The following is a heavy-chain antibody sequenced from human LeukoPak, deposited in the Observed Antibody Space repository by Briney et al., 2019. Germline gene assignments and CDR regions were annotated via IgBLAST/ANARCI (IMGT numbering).Heavy chain of an antibody. D-gene: IGHD2-2*02. V-gene: IGHV5-51*01. Sequence: GESLKISCKGSGYSFTTYWIGWVRQMPGKGLEWMGIIYPGDSDTRYSPSFQGHVTISADKSISTAYLQWSSLKASDTAMYYCARTIVPAAIVNFDYWGQGTLVTVSS. CDR1: GYSFTTYW. J-gene: IGHJ4*02. CDR3: ARTIVPAAIVNFDY. CDR2: IYPGDSDT.